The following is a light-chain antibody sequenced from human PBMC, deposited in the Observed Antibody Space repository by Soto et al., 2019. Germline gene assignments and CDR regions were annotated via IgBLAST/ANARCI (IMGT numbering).Light chain of an antibody. V-gene: IGLV2-14*03. J-gene: IGLJ2*01. CDR1: SSDVGAYDY. CDR3: SSYAGTRTLV. Sequence: QSALTQPASVSGSPGQSVTISCTGTSSDVGAYDYVSWYQQHPGKAPKLIIYDVTNRPSGFSDRFSGSKCGNPASLTISGRQAEDEADYYCSSYAGTRTLVFGGGTKVTVL. CDR2: DVT.